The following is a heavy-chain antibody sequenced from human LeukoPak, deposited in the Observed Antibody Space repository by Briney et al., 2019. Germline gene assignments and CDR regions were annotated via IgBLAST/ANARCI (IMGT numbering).Heavy chain of an antibody. V-gene: IGHV3-11*04. CDR3: AREAEDCSSTSCPNDY. CDR1: GFTFTDTY. CDR2: ISPSGTDI. J-gene: IGHJ4*02. Sequence: GGSLRLSCAVSGFTFTDTYMTWIRQAPGKGLESLSYISPSGTDISYADSVKGRFTISRDNAKNSLYLQMNSLRAEDTAVYYCAREAEDCSSTSCPNDYWGQGTLVTVSS. D-gene: IGHD2-2*01.